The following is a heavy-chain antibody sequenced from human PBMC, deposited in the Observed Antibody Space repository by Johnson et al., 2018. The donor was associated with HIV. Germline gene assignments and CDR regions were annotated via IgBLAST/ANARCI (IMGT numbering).Heavy chain of an antibody. V-gene: IGHV3-30*18. CDR2: ISYDGKNK. Sequence: QVQLVESGGGLVKPGGSLRLSCTASGFTFSTYAMHWVRRAPGKGLEWVAVISYDGKNKYYADSVKGRFTISRDSSKNTLYMQMNSLRAEDTAVYYCAKARGYSYGGDAFDIWGQGTMVTVSS. J-gene: IGHJ3*02. CDR3: AKARGYSYGGDAFDI. CDR1: GFTFSTYA. D-gene: IGHD5-18*01.